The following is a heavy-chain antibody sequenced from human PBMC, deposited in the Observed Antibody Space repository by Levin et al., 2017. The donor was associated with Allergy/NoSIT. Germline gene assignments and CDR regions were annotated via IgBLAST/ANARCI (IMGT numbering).Heavy chain of an antibody. J-gene: IGHJ4*02. V-gene: IGHV3-30*18. CDR1: GFTFSSYG. CDR3: AKDTIVVVPAGEHYFDY. Sequence: GESLKISCAASGFTFSSYGMHWVRQAPGKGLEWVAVISYDGSNKYYADSVKGRFTISRDNSKNTLYLQMNSLRAEDTAVYYCAKDTIVVVPAGEHYFDYWGQGTLVTVSS. D-gene: IGHD2-2*01. CDR2: ISYDGSNK.